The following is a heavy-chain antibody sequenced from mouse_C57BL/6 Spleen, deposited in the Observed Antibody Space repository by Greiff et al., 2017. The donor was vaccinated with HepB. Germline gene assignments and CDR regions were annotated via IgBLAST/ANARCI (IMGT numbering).Heavy chain of an antibody. J-gene: IGHJ2*01. CDR3: ARETITTDLDY. V-gene: IGHV1-61*01. Sequence: VQLQQSGAELVRPGSSVKLSCKASGYTFTSYWMAWVKQRPGQGLEWIGNIYPSDSETHYNQKFKDKATLTVDKSSSTAYMQLSSLTSEDSAVYYCARETITTDLDYWGQGTTLTVSS. CDR2: IYPSDSET. CDR1: GYTFTSYW. D-gene: IGHD1-1*01.